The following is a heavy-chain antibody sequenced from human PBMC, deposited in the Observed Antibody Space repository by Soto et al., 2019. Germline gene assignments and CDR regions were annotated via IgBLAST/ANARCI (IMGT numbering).Heavy chain of an antibody. D-gene: IGHD2-15*01. CDR3: ARYCSGGSCDSHTAFGI. J-gene: IGHJ3*02. CDR1: GYAFTSYG. CDR2: ISAYNGNT. V-gene: IGHV1-18*01. Sequence: ASVKISCKASGYAFTSYGITWVRQAPGQGLEYMGGISAYNGNTNYAQKLQGRGTMTTDTSTNTAYMELRSLRSDETAVYYCARYCSGGSCDSHTAFGIWGEGTMVTLSS.